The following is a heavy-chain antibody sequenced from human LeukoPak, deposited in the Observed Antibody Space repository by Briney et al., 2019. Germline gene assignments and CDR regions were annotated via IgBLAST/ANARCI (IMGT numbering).Heavy chain of an antibody. V-gene: IGHV3-7*03. D-gene: IGHD3-22*01. Sequence: GGSLRLSCAASGFTLSRFWMSWVRQAPGKGLEWVANIKQDGEENFYVDSVKGRFTISRDNAKNSLYLQMNSLRAEDTAVYYCARSGYYYDSSGYYRGDYWGQGTLVTVSS. CDR2: IKQDGEEN. J-gene: IGHJ4*02. CDR3: ARSGYYYDSSGYYRGDY. CDR1: GFTLSRFW.